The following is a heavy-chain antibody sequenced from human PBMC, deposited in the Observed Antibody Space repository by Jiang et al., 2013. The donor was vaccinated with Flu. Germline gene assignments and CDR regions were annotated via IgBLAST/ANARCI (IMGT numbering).Heavy chain of an antibody. Sequence: QLVESGGGVVQPGRSLRLSCAASGFTFSSYGMHWVRQAPGKGLEWVAVIWYDGSNKYYADSVKGRFTISRDNSKNTLYLQMNSLRAEDTAVYYCAREKRGAAHLDYWGQGTLVTVSS. CDR2: IWYDGSNK. V-gene: IGHV3-33*08. CDR1: GFTFSSYG. D-gene: IGHD6-6*01. J-gene: IGHJ4*02. CDR3: AREKRGAAHLDY.